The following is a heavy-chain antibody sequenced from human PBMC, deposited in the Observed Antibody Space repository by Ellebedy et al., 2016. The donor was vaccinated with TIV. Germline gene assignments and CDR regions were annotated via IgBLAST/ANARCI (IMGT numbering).Heavy chain of an antibody. Sequence: PGGSLRLSCAASRFTFSSFCMHWVRQAPGKGLEWVAAIWPDGINKYYADSVKGRFTISRDNSKNILYLQMNSLRAEDTAVYYCAREPFYDYVWGTLDYWGQGTLVTVSS. J-gene: IGHJ4*02. CDR2: IWPDGINK. D-gene: IGHD3-16*01. V-gene: IGHV3-33*01. CDR3: AREPFYDYVWGTLDY. CDR1: RFTFSSFC.